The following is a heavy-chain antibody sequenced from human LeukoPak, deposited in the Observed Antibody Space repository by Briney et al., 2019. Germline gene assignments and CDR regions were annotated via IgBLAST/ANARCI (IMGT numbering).Heavy chain of an antibody. J-gene: IGHJ5*02. CDR3: ARGIREWLLYH. CDR2: INHSGGT. Sequence: SETLSLTCAVYGESFSNYYWSWIRQPPGKGLEWIGEINHSGGTNYNPSLKSRVTISVDTSKNQSLLKLSSVTAADTAVYYCARGIREWLLYHWGQGTLVTVSS. V-gene: IGHV4-34*01. D-gene: IGHD3-3*01. CDR1: GESFSNYY.